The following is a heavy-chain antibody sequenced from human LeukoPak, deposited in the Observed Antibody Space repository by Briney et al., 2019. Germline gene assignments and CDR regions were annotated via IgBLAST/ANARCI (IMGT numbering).Heavy chain of an antibody. CDR3: SRGVRLSRSNAFDI. J-gene: IGHJ3*02. V-gene: IGHV1-18*04. CDR1: GYTFSGYD. CDR2: VNPNSGGR. Sequence: ASVKVSCKASGYTFSGYDIHWVRQAPGQGLEWMGWVNPNSGGRNYAQKLQGRVTMTTDASTSTAYMELRSLSSDDTAVYYCSRGVRLSRSNAFDIWSQGTMVTVSS. D-gene: IGHD2-2*01.